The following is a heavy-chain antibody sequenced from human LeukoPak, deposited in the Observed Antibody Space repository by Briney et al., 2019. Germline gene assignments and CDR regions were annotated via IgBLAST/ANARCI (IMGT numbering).Heavy chain of an antibody. CDR2: ISAYNGNT. CDR3: ARVDPYDSSAYYFDY. CDR1: GYTFTSYG. V-gene: IGHV1-18*01. J-gene: IGHJ4*02. Sequence: ASVKVSCKASGYTFTSYGISWVRQAPGQGLEWMGWISAYNGNTNYAQKLQGRVTMTTDTSTSTAYMELRSLRSDDTAVYYCARVDPYDSSAYYFDYWGQGTLATVSS. D-gene: IGHD3-22*01.